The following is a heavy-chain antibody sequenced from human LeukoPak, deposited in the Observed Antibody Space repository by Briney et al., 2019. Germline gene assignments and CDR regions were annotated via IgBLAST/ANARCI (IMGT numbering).Heavy chain of an antibody. Sequence: PSETLSLTCTVSGVSISSYHWSWIRQPPGKGLEWIGYVYYSGSTDYNPSLKSRVTISLDTSKNQFSLKLSSVTAADTAVYYCARPMVRGINDALDIWGQGTMVTVSS. V-gene: IGHV4-59*08. CDR3: ARPMVRGINDALDI. CDR1: GVSISSYH. J-gene: IGHJ3*02. D-gene: IGHD3-10*01. CDR2: VYYSGST.